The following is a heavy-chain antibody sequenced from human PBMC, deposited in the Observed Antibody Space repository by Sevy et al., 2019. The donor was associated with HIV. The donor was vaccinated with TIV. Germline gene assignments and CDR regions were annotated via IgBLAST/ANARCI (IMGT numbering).Heavy chain of an antibody. V-gene: IGHV1-8*01. Sequence: ASVKVSCKASGYTFTSYDINWVRQATGQGLEWMGWMNPNSGNTGYSQKFQGRVTMTRNTSISTAYMELSSLRSEDTAVYYCARGRGQLESGDIDYWGQGTLVTVSS. CDR3: ARGRGQLESGDIDY. J-gene: IGHJ4*02. CDR1: GYTFTSYD. CDR2: MNPNSGNT. D-gene: IGHD6-6*01.